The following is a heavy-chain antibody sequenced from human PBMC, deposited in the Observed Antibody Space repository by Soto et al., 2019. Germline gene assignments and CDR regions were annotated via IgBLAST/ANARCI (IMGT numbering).Heavy chain of an antibody. V-gene: IGHV3-21*06. D-gene: IGHD2-2*02. J-gene: IGHJ3*01. CDR1: GFTFSSYS. Sequence: EVQLVESGGGLVKPGGSLRLSCVDSGFTFSSYSMNWVRQAPGKGLESVSSIASSSSPIFYADSLKGRFTISRDNAKNSLYLQMNSLRVEDTAVYYCVRGGRGYTRDDVFDFWGQGTMVTVSS. CDR3: VRGGRGYTRDDVFDF. CDR2: IASSSSPI.